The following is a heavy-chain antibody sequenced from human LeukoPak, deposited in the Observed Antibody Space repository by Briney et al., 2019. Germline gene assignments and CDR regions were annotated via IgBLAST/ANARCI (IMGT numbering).Heavy chain of an antibody. CDR1: RFTFSSYW. CDR2: IKQDGSEK. V-gene: IGHV3-7*01. J-gene: IGHJ4*02. D-gene: IGHD5-24*01. CDR3: ARLRRDGYNYLPHYFDS. Sequence: GGSLRLSCAASRFTFSSYWMSWVRQAPGKGLEWVANIKQDGSEKYYVDSVKGRFTISRDNAKNSVFLQMNSLRAEDTAVYYCARLRRDGYNYLPHYFDSWGQGTLVTVSS.